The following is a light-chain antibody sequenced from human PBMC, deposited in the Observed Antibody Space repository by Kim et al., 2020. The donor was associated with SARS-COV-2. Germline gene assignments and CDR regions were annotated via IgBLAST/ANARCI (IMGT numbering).Light chain of an antibody. J-gene: IGKJ2*01. Sequence: EFVLTQSPGTLSLSPGESATLSCRASQSVSSSYLAWYQQKPGQAPRLLIYSASSRASGIPDRFSGSGSGTDFTLTITRVEPEDFAVYYCQQYGTSPLMYTFGQGTKVDIK. V-gene: IGKV3-20*01. CDR2: SAS. CDR1: QSVSSSY. CDR3: QQYGTSPLMYT.